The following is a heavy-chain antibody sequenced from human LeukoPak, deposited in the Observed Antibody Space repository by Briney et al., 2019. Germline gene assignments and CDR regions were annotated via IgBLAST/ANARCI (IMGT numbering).Heavy chain of an antibody. J-gene: IGHJ5*02. CDR1: GYTFSGYY. CDR2: INPNSGDT. Sequence: GASVKVSCKASGYTFSGYYIHWVRRAPGQGLEWMGWINPNSGDTHYAQKFQGRVTTTRDTSISTAYMDLNSLISDDTAVYYCARVQYQLLFEGNWFDPWGQGTLVTVSS. V-gene: IGHV1-2*02. D-gene: IGHD2-2*01. CDR3: ARVQYQLLFEGNWFDP.